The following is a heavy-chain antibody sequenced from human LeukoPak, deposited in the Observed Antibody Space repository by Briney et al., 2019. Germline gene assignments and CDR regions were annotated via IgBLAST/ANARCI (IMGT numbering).Heavy chain of an antibody. CDR3: AREGIAVARRGFDY. CDR2: INHSGST. J-gene: IGHJ4*02. CDR1: VGSFSDWY. V-gene: IGHV4-34*01. Sequence: SETRFFTSASGVGSFSDWYCSWSRHPPGKGLEWIGEINHSGSTNYNPSLKSRVTISVDTSKNQFSLKLSSVTAADTAVYYCAREGIAVARRGFDYWGQGTLVTVSS. D-gene: IGHD6-19*01.